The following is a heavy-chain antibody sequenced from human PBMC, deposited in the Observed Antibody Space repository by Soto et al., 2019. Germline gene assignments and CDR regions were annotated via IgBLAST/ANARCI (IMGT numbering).Heavy chain of an antibody. CDR2: IIPIFGTA. D-gene: IGHD3-3*01. Sequence: SVKVSCKASGGTFSSYAISWVRQAPGQGLEWMGGIIPIFGTANYAKKFQGRVTITADKSTSTAYMELHSLGSADTDGYYCASRLFGGVLLYYYNGMDVWGQGTTVTVS. CDR3: ASRLFGGVLLYYYNGMDV. J-gene: IGHJ6*02. V-gene: IGHV1-69*06. CDR1: GGTFSSYA.